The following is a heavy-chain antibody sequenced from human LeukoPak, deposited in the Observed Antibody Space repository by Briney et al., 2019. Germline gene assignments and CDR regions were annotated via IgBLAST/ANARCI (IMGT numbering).Heavy chain of an antibody. CDR1: GFTFSSYA. D-gene: IGHD2-2*01. Sequence: GGSLRLSCAASGFTFSSYAMSWVRQAPGKGLEWVGRIKSKTDGGTTDYAAPVKGRFTISRDNSKNTLYLQMNSLRAEDTAVYYCAKKYCSSTSCYESYYYYYYMDVWGKGTTVTISS. CDR3: AKKYCSSTSCYESYYYYYYMDV. V-gene: IGHV3-15*01. CDR2: IKSKTDGGTT. J-gene: IGHJ6*03.